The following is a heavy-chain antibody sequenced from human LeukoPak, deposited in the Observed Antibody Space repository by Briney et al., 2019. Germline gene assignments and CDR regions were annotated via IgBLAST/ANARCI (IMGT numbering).Heavy chain of an antibody. CDR2: INHSGST. J-gene: IGHJ5*02. D-gene: IGHD3-22*01. Sequence: SETLSLTCAVYGGSFSGYYWSWIRQPPGKGLEWIGEINHSGSTNYNPSLKSRVTISVDTSKNQFSLKLSSVTAADTAVYYCARDPGYDSEQGWFDPWGQGTLVTVSS. V-gene: IGHV4-34*01. CDR1: GGSFSGYY. CDR3: ARDPGYDSEQGWFDP.